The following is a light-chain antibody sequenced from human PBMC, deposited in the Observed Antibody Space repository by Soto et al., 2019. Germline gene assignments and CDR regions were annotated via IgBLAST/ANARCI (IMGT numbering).Light chain of an antibody. Sequence: DVVMTQSPLSLPVTLGQPASISLSSGQSLVYSDGNSYLSWYLQKPGQPPHLLIYELSNRFSGVPDKFSGSGSGTDFTLKISRVEAEDVGVYYCMQSIQVPITFGQGTLLEVK. CDR3: MQSIQVPIT. J-gene: IGKJ5*01. CDR1: QSLVYSDGNSY. CDR2: ELS. V-gene: IGKV2D-29*01.